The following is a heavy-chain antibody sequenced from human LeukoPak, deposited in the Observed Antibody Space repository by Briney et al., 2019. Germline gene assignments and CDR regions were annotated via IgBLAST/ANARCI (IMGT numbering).Heavy chain of an antibody. D-gene: IGHD3-10*01. CDR2: IYYSGSP. Sequence: PSETLSLTCTVSGVSISSSSCYWGWIRQPPGKGLEWIGSIYYSGSPYYRASLKSRVTISVDTSKNQFSLKLSSVTAADTAVYYCARLLGYYGSGNRNWFDPWGQGTLVTVSS. CDR3: ARLLGYYGSGNRNWFDP. J-gene: IGHJ5*02. V-gene: IGHV4-39*01. CDR1: GVSISSSSCY.